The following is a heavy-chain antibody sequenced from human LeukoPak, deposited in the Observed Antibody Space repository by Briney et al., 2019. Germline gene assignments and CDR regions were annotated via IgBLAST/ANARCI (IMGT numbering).Heavy chain of an antibody. J-gene: IGHJ4*02. CDR2: ISYDGSNK. Sequence: GGSLRLSCAASGFTVSSNYMSWVRQAPGKGLEWVAVISYDGSNKYYADSVKGRFTISRDNSKNTLYLQMNSLRAEDTAVYYCVRVRPITMIVGYFDYWGQGTLVTVSS. CDR1: GFTVSSNY. V-gene: IGHV3-30-3*01. D-gene: IGHD3-22*01. CDR3: VRVRPITMIVGYFDY.